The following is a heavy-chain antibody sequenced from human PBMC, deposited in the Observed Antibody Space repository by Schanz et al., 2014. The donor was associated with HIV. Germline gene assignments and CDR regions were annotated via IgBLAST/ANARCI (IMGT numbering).Heavy chain of an antibody. V-gene: IGHV3-23*01. CDR1: GFMFSSYG. CDR2: ISSSGGGT. Sequence: EVQLLESGGGLVQPGGSLRLSCAASGFMFSSYGMSWVRQAPGKGLEWVSGISSSGGGTFYADSVKGRFTVSRVNSKNTLYLQMNSLRAEDTAIYYCARSPDWAGTDAFDIWGQGTMVTVSS. D-gene: IGHD6-19*01. CDR3: ARSPDWAGTDAFDI. J-gene: IGHJ3*02.